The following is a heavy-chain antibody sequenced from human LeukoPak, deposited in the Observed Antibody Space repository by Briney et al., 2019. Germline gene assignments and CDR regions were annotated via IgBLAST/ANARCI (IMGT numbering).Heavy chain of an antibody. CDR2: INHSGST. CDR3: ASSCGYYSCY. J-gene: IGHJ4*02. Sequence: PSETLSLTCAVYGGSFSGYYWSWIRQPPGKGLEWIGEINHSGSTNYNPSLKSRVTISVDTSKNQFSLKLSSVTAADTAVYYCASSCGYYSCYWGQGTLVTVSS. CDR1: GGSFSGYY. V-gene: IGHV4-34*01. D-gene: IGHD3-22*01.